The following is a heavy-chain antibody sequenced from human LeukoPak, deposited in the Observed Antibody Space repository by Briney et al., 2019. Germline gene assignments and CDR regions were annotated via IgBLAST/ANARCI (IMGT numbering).Heavy chain of an antibody. Sequence: PGGSLRLSCAASGFTFDDYGMSWVRQAPGKGLEWVSGISGSGGSTYYADSVKGRFTISRDNSKNTLYVQVNSLRAEDTAVYYCATRGDYDIDYWGQGTLVTVSS. CDR2: ISGSGGST. CDR1: GFTFDDYG. D-gene: IGHD4-17*01. CDR3: ATRGDYDIDY. V-gene: IGHV3-23*01. J-gene: IGHJ4*02.